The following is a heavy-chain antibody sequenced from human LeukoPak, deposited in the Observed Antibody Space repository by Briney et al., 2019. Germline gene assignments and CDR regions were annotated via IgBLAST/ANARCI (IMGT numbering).Heavy chain of an antibody. CDR3: ARDGFFDSSGYSIAFDY. D-gene: IGHD3-22*01. J-gene: IGHJ4*02. Sequence: GASVKVSCKASGYTFTGYGISWVRQAPGQGLEWMGWISAYNGNTNYAQKLQGRVTMTTDTSTSTAYMELRSLRSDDTAVYYCARDGFFDSSGYSIAFDYWGQGTLVTVSS. CDR2: ISAYNGNT. CDR1: GYTFTGYG. V-gene: IGHV1-18*01.